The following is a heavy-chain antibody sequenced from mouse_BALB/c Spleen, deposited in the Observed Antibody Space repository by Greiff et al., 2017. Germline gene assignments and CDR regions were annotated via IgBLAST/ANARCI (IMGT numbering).Heavy chain of an antibody. CDR2: ISDGGSYT. CDR3: ARDGWVTSAWFAY. Sequence: EVQLVESGGGLVKPGGSLKLSCAASGFTFSDYYMYWVRQTPEKRLEWVATISDGGSYTYYPDSVKGRFTISRDNAKNNLYLQMSSLTSEDTAMYYCARDGWVTSAWFAYWGQGTLVTVSA. D-gene: IGHD2-13*01. J-gene: IGHJ3*01. CDR1: GFTFSDYY. V-gene: IGHV5-4*02.